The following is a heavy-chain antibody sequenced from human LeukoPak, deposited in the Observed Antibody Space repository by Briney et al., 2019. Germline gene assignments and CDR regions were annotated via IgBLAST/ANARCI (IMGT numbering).Heavy chain of an antibody. J-gene: IGHJ4*02. Sequence: ASVKVSCKASGYTFTSYYMHWVRQAPGQGLEWMGIINPSGGSTSYAQKFQGRVTMTRDTSISTAYMELSRLRSDDTAVYYCARFPTPNYYDSSGYFDLDYWGQGTLVTVSS. CDR1: GYTFTSYY. CDR3: ARFPTPNYYDSSGYFDLDY. V-gene: IGHV1-46*01. CDR2: INPSGGST. D-gene: IGHD3-22*01.